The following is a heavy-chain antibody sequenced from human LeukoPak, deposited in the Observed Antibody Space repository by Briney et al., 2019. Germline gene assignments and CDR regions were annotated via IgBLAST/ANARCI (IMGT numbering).Heavy chain of an antibody. J-gene: IGHJ4*02. CDR2: ILYSGTTT. Sequence: PSETLSLTCTVSGGSISPYYWSWIRQTPGKGLEWIGYILYSGTTTNYNPSPRSRVTISVDTSKNQFSLKLSSVTAADTAVYYCARVGDWNDLVYWGQGTLVTVSS. CDR3: ARVGDWNDLVY. CDR1: GGSISPYY. V-gene: IGHV4-59*01. D-gene: IGHD1-1*01.